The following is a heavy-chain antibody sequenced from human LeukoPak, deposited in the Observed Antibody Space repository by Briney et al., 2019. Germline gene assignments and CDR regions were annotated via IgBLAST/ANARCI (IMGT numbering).Heavy chain of an antibody. CDR1: GFTFSSYA. CDR3: AKDPLYGDYVDWFDP. V-gene: IGHV3-23*01. CDR2: ISGSGGST. D-gene: IGHD4-17*01. Sequence: GGSLRLSCAASGFTFSSYAMSWVRQAPGKGLEWVSAISGSGGSTYYADSVKGRFTISRDNSKNTLYLQMNSLRAEDTAVYYCAKDPLYGDYVDWFDPWGQGTLVTVSS. J-gene: IGHJ5*02.